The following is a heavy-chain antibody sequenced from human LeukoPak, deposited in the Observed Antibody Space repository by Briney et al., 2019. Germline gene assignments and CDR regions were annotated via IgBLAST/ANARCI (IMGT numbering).Heavy chain of an antibody. CDR2: IIPIFGTA. Sequence: SVKVYCKVSGYTLTELSMHWVRQAPGQGLEWMGGIIPIFGTANYAQKFQGRVTITADESTSTAYMELSSLRSEDTAVYYCARTHDSSGYTYYYYGMDVWGQGTTVTVSS. V-gene: IGHV1-69*13. CDR1: GYTLTELS. J-gene: IGHJ6*02. D-gene: IGHD3-22*01. CDR3: ARTHDSSGYTYYYYGMDV.